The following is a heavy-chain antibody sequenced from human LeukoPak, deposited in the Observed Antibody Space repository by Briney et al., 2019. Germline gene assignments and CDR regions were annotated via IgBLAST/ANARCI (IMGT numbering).Heavy chain of an antibody. CDR3: ARGHHTARFDP. CDR1: GGSFSGYY. Sequence: SETLSLTCAVYGGSFSGYYWSWIRQPPGKGLEWIGEINHGGSTNYNPSLKSRVTISVDTSKNQFSLKLSSVTAADTAVYYCARGHHTARFDPWGQGTLVTVSS. D-gene: IGHD2-21*02. J-gene: IGHJ5*02. V-gene: IGHV4-34*01. CDR2: INHGGST.